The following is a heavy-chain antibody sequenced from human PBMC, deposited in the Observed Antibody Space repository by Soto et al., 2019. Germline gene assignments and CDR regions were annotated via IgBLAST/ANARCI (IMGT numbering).Heavy chain of an antibody. V-gene: IGHV4-31*03. D-gene: IGHD3-22*01. Sequence: TSETLSLTCTVSGGSISNGGSYWTWIRQHPGKGLDCLGHIYYSGSTSYNPALKGRVTISMDTSKRQFSLRLTSVTAADTAVYYCARGQIISYDNISGSLYYFDYWGQGTLVTVSS. CDR1: GGSISNGGSY. CDR3: ARGQIISYDNISGSLYYFDY. CDR2: IYYSGST. J-gene: IGHJ4*02.